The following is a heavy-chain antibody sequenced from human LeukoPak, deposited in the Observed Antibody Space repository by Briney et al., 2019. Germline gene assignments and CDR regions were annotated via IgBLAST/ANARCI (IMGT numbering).Heavy chain of an antibody. CDR2: IHTSGDT. V-gene: IGHV3-53*01. CDR1: GLTGSHNY. CDR3: TRGHSDHISIYDY. Sequence: GGSLRLSCAASGLTGSHNYVSWVRQAPGKGLEWVSAIHTSGDTCYADSVKGRFTISRDNAKNSLYLQMNSLRAEDTAVYYCTRGHSDHISIYDYWGQGTLVTVSS. J-gene: IGHJ4*02. D-gene: IGHD1-14*01.